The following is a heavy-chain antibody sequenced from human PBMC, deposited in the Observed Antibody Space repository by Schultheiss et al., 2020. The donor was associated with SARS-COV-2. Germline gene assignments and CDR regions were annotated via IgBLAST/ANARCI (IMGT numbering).Heavy chain of an antibody. Sequence: SETLSLTCTVSGGSISTFQWNWIRQPAGKGLEWIGRINTSGNTNYNPSLKSRVTMSRDTSEKQFSLKLSSVTAADTAVYYCARDPTAGRHLHSHYYYGMDVWGQGTTVTVSS. J-gene: IGHJ6*02. V-gene: IGHV4-4*07. D-gene: IGHD6-13*01. CDR1: GGSISTFQ. CDR3: ARDPTAGRHLHSHYYYGMDV. CDR2: INTSGNT.